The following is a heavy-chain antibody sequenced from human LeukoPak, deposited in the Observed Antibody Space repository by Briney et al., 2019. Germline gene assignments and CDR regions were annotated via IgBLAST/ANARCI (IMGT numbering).Heavy chain of an antibody. V-gene: IGHV4-4*07. Sequence: XXRQPAXKXLEWIGRIYTSGSTNYNPSLKSRVTMSVDTSKNQFSLKLSSVTAADTAVYYCATLWSGNYYYYMDVWGKGTTVTVSS. D-gene: IGHD3-3*01. J-gene: IGHJ6*03. CDR2: IYTSGST. CDR3: ATLWSGNYYYYMDV.